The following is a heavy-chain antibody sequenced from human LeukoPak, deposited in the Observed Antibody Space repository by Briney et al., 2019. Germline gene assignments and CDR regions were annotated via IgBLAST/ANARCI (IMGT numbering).Heavy chain of an antibody. Sequence: PGGSLRLSCAASGFTVSSNYMSWVRQAPGKGLEWVSVIYSGGSTYYADSVKGRFTISRDNSKNTLYLQMNSLRAEDTAVYYCARGSGNLWSGYQNWFDPWGQGTLVTVSS. CDR3: ARGSGNLWSGYQNWFDP. D-gene: IGHD3-3*01. CDR1: GFTVSSNY. CDR2: IYSGGST. J-gene: IGHJ5*02. V-gene: IGHV3-53*05.